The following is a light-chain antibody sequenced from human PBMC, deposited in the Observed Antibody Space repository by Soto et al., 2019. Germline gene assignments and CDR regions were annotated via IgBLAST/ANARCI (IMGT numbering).Light chain of an antibody. J-gene: IGKJ2*01. CDR3: QHYGSSPYT. CDR2: GAS. CDR1: QSVSNNY. Sequence: EIVLTQSPGILSLSPGERATLSCRASQSVSNNYLAWYQQKPGQAPRLLIYGASSRATGIPDRFSGSGSGTDFTLTISRLEPEDFAVYYCQHYGSSPYTFGQGTKLEIK. V-gene: IGKV3-20*01.